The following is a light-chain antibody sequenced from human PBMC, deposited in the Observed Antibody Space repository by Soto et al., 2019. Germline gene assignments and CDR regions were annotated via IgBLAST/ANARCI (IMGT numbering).Light chain of an antibody. V-gene: IGKV1-9*01. CDR3: QQSDNCPNT. J-gene: IGKJ5*01. CDR2: AAS. CDR1: QGISSY. Sequence: EIQMTEDLSFRPVSVENRVTITFRASQGISSYLAWYQQKPGKAPNLLIYAASTLQSGVPSRFSGSGSGTEFTLTITSLQPEDFATYYCQQSDNCPNTFGQGTILDIK.